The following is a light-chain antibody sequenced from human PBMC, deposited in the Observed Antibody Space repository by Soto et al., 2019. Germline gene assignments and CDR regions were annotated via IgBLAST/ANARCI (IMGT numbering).Light chain of an antibody. J-gene: IGKJ1*01. CDR1: TPASYL. CDR2: DAS. Sequence: TRPHSTLSASLEQKVTIACGPSTPASYLLAWYQQKPGKAPKLLIYDASKLESGVPSRFSGSGSGTDFTLTIDSLQPDDFATYYCQHYNSYSRTFGQGTKLDIK. V-gene: IGKV1-5*01. CDR3: QHYNSYSRT.